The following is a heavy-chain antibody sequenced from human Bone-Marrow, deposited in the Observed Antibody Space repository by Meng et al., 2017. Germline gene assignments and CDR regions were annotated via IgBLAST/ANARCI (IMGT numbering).Heavy chain of an antibody. CDR1: GFTFSSYS. CDR3: AKALMMSTSFDY. Sequence: GGSLRLSCAASGFTFSSYSMNWVRQAPGKGLEWVSSISSSSYIYYADSVKGRFTISRDNAKNSLYLQMNSLRAEDTALYYCAKALMMSTSFDYWGQGTLVTVSS. D-gene: IGHD3-16*01. V-gene: IGHV3-21*04. CDR2: ISSSSYI. J-gene: IGHJ4*02.